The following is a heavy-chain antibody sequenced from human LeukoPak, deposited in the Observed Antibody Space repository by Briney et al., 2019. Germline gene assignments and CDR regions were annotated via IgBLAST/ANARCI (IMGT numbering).Heavy chain of an antibody. CDR1: GFTFSTYS. Sequence: GGSLRLSCAASGFTFSTYSMSWVRQAPGKGLEWVANIKQDETEKYYVDSVKGRFTVSRDNARSLVFLQMNSLRDDDTAVYYCARVVDGASFDSWGQGTLVTVSS. J-gene: IGHJ4*02. CDR2: IKQDETEK. V-gene: IGHV3-7*01. CDR3: ARVVDGASFDS. D-gene: IGHD1-26*01.